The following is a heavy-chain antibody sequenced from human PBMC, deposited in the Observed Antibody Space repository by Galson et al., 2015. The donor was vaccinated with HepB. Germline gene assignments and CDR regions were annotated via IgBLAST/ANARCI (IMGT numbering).Heavy chain of an antibody. CDR1: GYTFTSYD. CDR3: ARGRDFWSGSRPLGY. Sequence: SVKVSCKASGYTFTSYDVNWVRQATGQGLEWMGWMNPNSGNTGYAQKFQGRVTMTRNTSISTAYMELGSLRSEDTAVYYCARGRDFWSGSRPLGYWGQGTLVTVSS. CDR2: MNPNSGNT. D-gene: IGHD3-3*01. V-gene: IGHV1-8*01. J-gene: IGHJ4*02.